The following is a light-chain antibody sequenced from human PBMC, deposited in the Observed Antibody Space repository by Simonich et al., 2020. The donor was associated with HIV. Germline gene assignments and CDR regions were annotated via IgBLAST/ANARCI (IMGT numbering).Light chain of an antibody. J-gene: IGKJ2*01. CDR2: GAS. CDR3: QQYYSTPPYT. CDR1: QSVLYSSNNKNY. Sequence: DIVMTQSPDSLAVSLGARATINCKSSQSVLYSSNNKNYLVWYQQKPGQPPKLLIYGASTRESGVPDRLSGSGSGTDFTLTISSLQAEDVAVYYCQQYYSTPPYTFGQGTKLEIK. V-gene: IGKV4-1*01.